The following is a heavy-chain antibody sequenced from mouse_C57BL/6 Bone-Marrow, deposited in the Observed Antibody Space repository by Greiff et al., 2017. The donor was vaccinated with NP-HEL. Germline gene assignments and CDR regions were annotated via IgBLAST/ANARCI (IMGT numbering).Heavy chain of an antibody. J-gene: IGHJ2*01. D-gene: IGHD3-1*01. CDR3: ARSGY. Sequence: VQLQQSGAELVRPGTSVKLSCKASGYTFTSYWMHWVKQRPGQGLEWIGVIDPSDSYTNYNQKFKGKATLTVDTSSSTAYMQLSSLTSEDSAVYYCARSGYWGQGTTLTVSS. CDR2: IDPSDSYT. CDR1: GYTFTSYW. V-gene: IGHV1-59*01.